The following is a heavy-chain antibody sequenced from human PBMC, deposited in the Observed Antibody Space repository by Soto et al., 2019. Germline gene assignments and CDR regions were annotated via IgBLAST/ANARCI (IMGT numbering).Heavy chain of an antibody. V-gene: IGHV1-3*01. Sequence: ASVKVSCKASGYTFTRYAIHWVRQAPGQRLEWMGWINAGNGYTIYSQKFQGRVTITRDTPASTAYMELSSLRSEDTAVYYRARVTPVTRGVLPLDFYYGMDVWGQGTTVTVSS. J-gene: IGHJ6*02. CDR3: ARVTPVTRGVLPLDFYYGMDV. CDR1: GYTFTRYA. CDR2: INAGNGYT. D-gene: IGHD3-10*01.